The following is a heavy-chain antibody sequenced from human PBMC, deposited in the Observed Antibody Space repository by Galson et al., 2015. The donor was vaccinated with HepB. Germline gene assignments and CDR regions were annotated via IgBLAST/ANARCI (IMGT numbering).Heavy chain of an antibody. D-gene: IGHD3-9*01. CDR1: GYTFTSYG. Sequence: SVKVSCKASGYTFTSYGISWVRQAPGQGLEWMGWISAYNGNTNYAQKLQGRVTMTRDTSTSTVYMELSSLRSEDTAVYYCARGALATNLVTWFDPWGQGTLVTVSS. V-gene: IGHV1-18*01. CDR2: ISAYNGNT. J-gene: IGHJ5*02. CDR3: ARGALATNLVTWFDP.